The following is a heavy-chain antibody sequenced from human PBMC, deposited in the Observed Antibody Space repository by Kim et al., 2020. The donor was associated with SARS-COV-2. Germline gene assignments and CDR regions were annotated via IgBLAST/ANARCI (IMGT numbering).Heavy chain of an antibody. V-gene: IGHV4-4*02. CDR1: GGSISSSNW. CDR3: ARATYDYVWGSYPGTHGGMDV. D-gene: IGHD3-16*02. Sequence: SETLSLTCAVSGGSISSSNWWSWVRQPPGKGLEWIGEIYHSGSTNYNPSLKSRVTISVDKSKNQFSLKLSSVTAADTAVYYCARATYDYVWGSYPGTHGGMDVWGQGTTVTVSS. J-gene: IGHJ6*02. CDR2: IYHSGST.